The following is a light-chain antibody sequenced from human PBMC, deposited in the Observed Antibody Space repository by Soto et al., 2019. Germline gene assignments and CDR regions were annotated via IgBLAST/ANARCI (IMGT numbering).Light chain of an antibody. V-gene: IGKV4-1*01. CDR2: WAS. CDR3: QQYYSAPFT. Sequence: DIVMTQSPDSLAVSLGERATIDCKSSQSLLYSSDNKNYLAWYQQKPGQPPRLLIYWASTRESGVPDRFSGSGSGTDFTLTISSLQAEDVAVYYCQQYYSAPFTFAQGTNLEIK. CDR1: QSLLYSSDNKNY. J-gene: IGKJ2*01.